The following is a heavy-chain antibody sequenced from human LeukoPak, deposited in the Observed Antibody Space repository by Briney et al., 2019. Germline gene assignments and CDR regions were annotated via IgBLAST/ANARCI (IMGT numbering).Heavy chain of an antibody. CDR2: ISHSGST. Sequence: SQTLSLTCAVSGGSISSGGYYWSWIRQPPGKGLEWIGYISHSGSTYYNPSLRSRVTISVDWSKNQFSLKLSSVTAADTAVYCCARELDGFDYWGQGTLVTVSS. CDR3: ARELDGFDY. CDR1: GGSISSGGYY. V-gene: IGHV4-30-2*01. J-gene: IGHJ4*02. D-gene: IGHD2-2*03.